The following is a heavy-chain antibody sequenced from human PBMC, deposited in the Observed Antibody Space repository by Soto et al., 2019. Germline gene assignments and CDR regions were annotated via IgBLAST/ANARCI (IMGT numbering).Heavy chain of an antibody. CDR1: GYSFTSYW. CDR3: AREYSSLGGWFDP. D-gene: IGHD6-6*01. J-gene: IGHJ5*02. V-gene: IGHV5-51*01. CDR2: IYPGDSDT. Sequence: PGESMKICCSGSGYSFTSYWIGWVRQMPGKGLEWMGIIYPGDSDTGYSPSFQGQVTISADKSISTAYLQWSSLKASDTAMYYCAREYSSLGGWFDPWGQGTLVTVSS.